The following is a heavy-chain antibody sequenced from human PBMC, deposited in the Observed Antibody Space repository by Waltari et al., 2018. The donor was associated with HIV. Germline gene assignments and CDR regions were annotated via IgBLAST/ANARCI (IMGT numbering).Heavy chain of an antibody. V-gene: IGHV1-69*11. Sequence: QVQLVQSGAEVKKPGSSVKVSCKASGDTFSSDGINWVRQAPGQGLEWIGGIIPILGTPIYAQMFQDRVTITADESTTTAYMDLRSLRSEDTAVYYCVREGRSSTAWYYFDFWGQGTLVTVSS. J-gene: IGHJ4*02. CDR2: IIPILGTP. CDR3: VREGRSSTAWYYFDF. D-gene: IGHD6-19*01. CDR1: GDTFSSDG.